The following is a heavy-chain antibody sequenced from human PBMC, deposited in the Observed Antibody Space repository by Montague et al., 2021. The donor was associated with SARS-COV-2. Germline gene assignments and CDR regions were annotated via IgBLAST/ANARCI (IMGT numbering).Heavy chain of an antibody. Sequence: SLRLSCAASGFYFSCAMHWVRQAPGKGLEWVALISNDGSNKHYADSVKGRFTISRDNSKSTLYLQMNSLRTEDTAVYYCARESGSFHDGGYFDYWGQGSLVTVSS. CDR2: ISNDGSNK. J-gene: IGHJ4*02. CDR3: ARESGSFHDGGYFDY. D-gene: IGHD1-26*01. CDR1: GFYFSCA. V-gene: IGHV3-30*04.